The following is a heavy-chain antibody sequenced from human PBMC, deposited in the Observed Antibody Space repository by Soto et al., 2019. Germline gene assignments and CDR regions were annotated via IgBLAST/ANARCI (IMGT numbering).Heavy chain of an antibody. D-gene: IGHD5-12*01. Sequence: ASVKVSCKASGYTFTSYGISWVRQAPGQGLEWMGWISAYNGNTNYAQKLQGRVTMTTDTSTSTAYMELRSLRSDDTAVYYCARDLYLRRGYSGYGGANFDYWGQGTLVTVSS. CDR3: ARDLYLRRGYSGYGGANFDY. CDR2: ISAYNGNT. CDR1: GYTFTSYG. J-gene: IGHJ4*02. V-gene: IGHV1-18*01.